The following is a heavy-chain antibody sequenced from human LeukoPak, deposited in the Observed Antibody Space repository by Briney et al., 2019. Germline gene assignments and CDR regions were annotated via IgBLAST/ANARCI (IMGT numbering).Heavy chain of an antibody. CDR1: GYTFTSYD. Sequence: ASVKVSCKASGYTFTSYDINRVRQATGQGLEWMGWMNPNSGNTGYAQKFQGRVTMTTDTSTSTAYMELRSLRSDDTAVYYCARVRSWLRFHYYYYMDVWGKGTTVTVSS. D-gene: IGHD5-12*01. CDR3: ARVRSWLRFHYYYYMDV. J-gene: IGHJ6*03. V-gene: IGHV1-8*01. CDR2: MNPNSGNT.